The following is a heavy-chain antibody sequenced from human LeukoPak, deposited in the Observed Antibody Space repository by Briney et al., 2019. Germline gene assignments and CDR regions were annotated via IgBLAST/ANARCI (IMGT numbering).Heavy chain of an antibody. CDR1: GFTFSSYS. V-gene: IGHV3-21*01. CDR3: ARDRSTGDMNWFDP. Sequence: GGSLSLSCAASGFTFSSYSMNWVRQAPGKGLEWVSSISSSSSYIYYADSVKGRFTISRDNAKNSLYLQMNSLRAEDTAVYYCARDRSTGDMNWFDPWGQGTLVTVSS. J-gene: IGHJ5*02. CDR2: ISSSSSYI. D-gene: IGHD7-27*01.